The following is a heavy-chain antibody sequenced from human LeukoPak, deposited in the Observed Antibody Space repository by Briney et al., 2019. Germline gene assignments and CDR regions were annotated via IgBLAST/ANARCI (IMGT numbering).Heavy chain of an antibody. D-gene: IGHD2-15*01. CDR1: GYTFTSYG. V-gene: IGHV1-18*01. CDR3: ARSYCSGGSCYSSDY. J-gene: IGHJ4*02. Sequence: ASVKVSCKASGYTFTSYGISWVRRAPGQGLEWMGWISAYNGNTNYAQKLQGRVTMTTDTSTSTAYMELRSLRSDDTAVYYCARSYCSGGSCYSSDYWGQGTLVTVSS. CDR2: ISAYNGNT.